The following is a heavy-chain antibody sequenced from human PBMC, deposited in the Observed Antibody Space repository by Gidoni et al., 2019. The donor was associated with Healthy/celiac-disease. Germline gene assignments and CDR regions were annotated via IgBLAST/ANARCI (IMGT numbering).Heavy chain of an antibody. V-gene: IGHV3-7*01. Sequence: EVQLVESGGGLVQPGGSLRLSCAASGFTLSGDWMSWVRQAPGKGLEWVANIKQDGSEKYYVDSVKGRFTISRDNAKNSLYLQMNSLRAEDTAVYYCARVLSITIFGVVILSHFDYWGQGTLVTVSS. CDR1: GFTLSGDW. CDR2: IKQDGSEK. D-gene: IGHD3-3*01. J-gene: IGHJ4*02. CDR3: ARVLSITIFGVVILSHFDY.